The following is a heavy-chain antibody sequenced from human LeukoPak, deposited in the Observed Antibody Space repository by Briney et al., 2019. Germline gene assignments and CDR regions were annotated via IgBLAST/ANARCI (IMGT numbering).Heavy chain of an antibody. D-gene: IGHD6-13*01. V-gene: IGHV4-59*08. CDR1: GSISSYY. Sequence: SETLSLTCTVSGSISSYYWNWVRQPPGKGLEWMGYIDNSGSTNYNPSLKSRVTMSVDTSKNQISLKLSSVTAADTAVYYCAAIYRSSWLQPKFDYWGQGTLVTVSS. CDR2: IDNSGST. CDR3: AAIYRSSWLQPKFDY. J-gene: IGHJ4*02.